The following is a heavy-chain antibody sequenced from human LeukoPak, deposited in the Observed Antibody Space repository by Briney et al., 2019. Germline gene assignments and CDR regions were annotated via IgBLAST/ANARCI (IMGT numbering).Heavy chain of an antibody. CDR1: GFTFSDYY. CDR2: ISSSGSTI. CDR3: AGGTVTDRDYYYYGMDV. J-gene: IGHJ6*02. V-gene: IGHV3-11*01. D-gene: IGHD4-17*01. Sequence: GGSLRLSCAASGFTFSDYYMSWLRQAPGKGLGWVSYISSSGSTIYYADSVKGRFTISRDNAKNSLYLQMNSLRAEDTAVYYCAGGTVTDRDYYYYGMDVWGQGTTVTVSS.